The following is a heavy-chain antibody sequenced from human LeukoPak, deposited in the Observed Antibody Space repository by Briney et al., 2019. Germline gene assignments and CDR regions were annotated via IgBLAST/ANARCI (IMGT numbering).Heavy chain of an antibody. V-gene: IGHV1-69*08. D-gene: IGHD4-11*01. CDR2: IVVILGTA. CDR1: VYTFTGYY. CDR3: ARVTRDDAFDI. Sequence: GASVKVSCKASVYTFTGYYIHWVRHAPGQGLEGMGRIVVILGTANYAQKGQGRVTITADKSTSTAYMELSSLRSEDTAVYYCARVTRDDAFDIWGEGTMVTVPS. J-gene: IGHJ3*02.